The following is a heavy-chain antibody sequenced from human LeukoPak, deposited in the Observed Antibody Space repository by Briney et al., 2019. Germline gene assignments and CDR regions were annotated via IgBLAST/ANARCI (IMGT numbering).Heavy chain of an antibody. J-gene: IGHJ4*02. V-gene: IGHV3-33*01. Sequence: PGGSLRLSCTASGFTFSDYGMHWVRQPPGKGLEWVAIIWYDGSNKKYEDSVKGRFTISRDNSKNTLYLQMNSLRAEDTAVYYRARGVPYDSWSGPHYSDYWGQGTLVTVSS. CDR3: ARGVPYDSWSGPHYSDY. D-gene: IGHD3-3*01. CDR1: GFTFSDYG. CDR2: IWYDGSNK.